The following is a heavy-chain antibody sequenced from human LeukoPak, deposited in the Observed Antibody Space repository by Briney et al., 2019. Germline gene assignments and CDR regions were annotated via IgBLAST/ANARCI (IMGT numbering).Heavy chain of an antibody. CDR3: ARYGYCSGGSCYSFDY. J-gene: IGHJ4*02. CDR1: GYSFTSYW. D-gene: IGHD2-15*01. V-gene: IGHV5-51*01. CDR2: IYPGDSDT. Sequence: GESLKISCKGSGYSFTSYWIGWVRQMPGKGLEWMGIIYPGDSDTRYSPSFQGQVTISADKSISTAYLQWSSLKASDTAVYYCARYGYCSGGSCYSFDYWGQGTLVTVSS.